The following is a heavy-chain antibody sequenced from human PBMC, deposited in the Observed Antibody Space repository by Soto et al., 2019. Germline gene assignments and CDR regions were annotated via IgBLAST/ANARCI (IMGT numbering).Heavy chain of an antibody. D-gene: IGHD3-10*01. CDR1: GGSFSGYY. V-gene: IGHV4-34*01. CDR2: INHSGST. Sequence: PSETLSLTCAAYGGSFSGYYWSWIRQPPGKGLEWIGEINHSGSTNYNPSLKSRVTISVDTSKNQFSLKLCSVTAADTAVYYCVRDPSGHGMDVWGQGTTVTVSS. J-gene: IGHJ6*02. CDR3: VRDPSGHGMDV.